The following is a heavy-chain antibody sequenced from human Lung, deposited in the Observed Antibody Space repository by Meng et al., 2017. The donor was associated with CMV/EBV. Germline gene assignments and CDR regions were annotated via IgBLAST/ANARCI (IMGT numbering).Heavy chain of an antibody. CDR1: GFNFKSYG. J-gene: IGHJ5*01. Sequence: GGSLGLXCAASGFNFKSYGMHWVRQAPGKGLEWVAFIRYDGSNKNYEESVKGRFTISRDNSKNTLYLQMNSLTVEDTALYYCAKSSNSVPRWFDSWAQGAXVTVSS. D-gene: IGHD2-15*01. V-gene: IGHV3-30*02. CDR3: AKSSNSVPRWFDS. CDR2: IRYDGSNK.